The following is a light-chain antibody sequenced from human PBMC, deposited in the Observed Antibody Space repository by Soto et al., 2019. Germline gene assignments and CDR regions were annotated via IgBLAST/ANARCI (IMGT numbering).Light chain of an antibody. V-gene: IGKV3D-11*01. J-gene: IGKJ2*01. Sequence: MLTQSPATLSLSPGDRAILSCRASQDVSISLGWYQQKPGQAPRLLIYDASNRATGIPDRFSGSGSGTDFTLTISSLEREDFAVYYCLQRASWRSFGQGTKLDLK. CDR3: LQRASWRS. CDR1: QDVSIS. CDR2: DAS.